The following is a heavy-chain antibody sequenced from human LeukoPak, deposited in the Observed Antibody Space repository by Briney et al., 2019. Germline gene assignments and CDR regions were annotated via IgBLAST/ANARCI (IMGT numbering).Heavy chain of an antibody. D-gene: IGHD2-15*01. J-gene: IGHJ3*02. CDR2: ISAYNGNT. Sequence: GASVKVSCKASGYTFTSYGISWVRQAPGQGLEWMGWISAYNGNTNYAQKLQGRVTMTTDTSTSTAYMELRSLRSDDTAVYYCASPLGYRSGGSCSKNDAFDIWGQGTMVTVSS. CDR1: GYTFTSYG. V-gene: IGHV1-18*04. CDR3: ASPLGYRSGGSCSKNDAFDI.